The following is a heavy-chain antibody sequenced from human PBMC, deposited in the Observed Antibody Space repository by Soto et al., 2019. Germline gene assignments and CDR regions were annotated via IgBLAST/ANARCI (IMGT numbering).Heavy chain of an antibody. J-gene: IGHJ4*02. V-gene: IGHV4-30-2*01. CDR2: SYHSGST. Sequence: QLQLQESGSGLVKPSQTLSLTCAVSGGSISSGGYSWSWIRQPPGKGLEWIGYSYHSGSTYYNPSLKSRVTISVDRSKTQFSLKLSSVTAAETAVYYCAAGGGLPRYYWGQGTLVTVSS. CDR1: GGSISSGGYS. CDR3: AAGGGLPRYY. D-gene: IGHD5-12*01.